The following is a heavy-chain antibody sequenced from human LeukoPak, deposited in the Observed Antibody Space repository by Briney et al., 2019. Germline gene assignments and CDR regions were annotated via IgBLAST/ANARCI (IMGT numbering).Heavy chain of an antibody. Sequence: GGSLRLSCAVSGFTFSNYAMSWVRQAPGKGLESVSFVTSSGGSKFYADSVKGRFTISRDNSKNTLYLQMNILRAEDTAVYYCARAVRDYGDYIESVDYWGQGTLVTVSS. CDR2: VTSSGGSK. D-gene: IGHD4-17*01. J-gene: IGHJ4*02. CDR3: ARAVRDYGDYIESVDY. CDR1: GFTFSNYA. V-gene: IGHV3-23*01.